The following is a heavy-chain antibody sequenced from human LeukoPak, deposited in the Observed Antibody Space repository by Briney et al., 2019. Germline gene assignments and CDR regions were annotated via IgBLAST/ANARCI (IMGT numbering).Heavy chain of an antibody. Sequence: SETLSLTCTVSGDSISRCTLYWGWLRQPPGKGLEWIGSIYYGGSTYYNPSLQSRITISVDASKNQFSLKLSSVTAADTAVYYCARMDGGRGYYYGSGTHDPWGQGTLVTVPS. V-gene: IGHV4-39*07. D-gene: IGHD3-10*01. CDR1: GDSISRCTLY. CDR2: IYYGGST. J-gene: IGHJ5*02. CDR3: ARMDGGRGYYYGSGTHDP.